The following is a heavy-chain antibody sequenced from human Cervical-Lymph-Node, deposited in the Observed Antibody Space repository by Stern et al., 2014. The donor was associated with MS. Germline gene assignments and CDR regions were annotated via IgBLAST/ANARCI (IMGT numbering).Heavy chain of an antibody. CDR3: ARDYDFWSGSHVMDV. CDR2: IYYSGSP. Sequence: QVQLQESGPGLVKPSETLPLTCTVSGGSISSYYWSWIRQPPGKGLEWIGFIYYSGSPNYNPSLKSRVPISVDTSKNQFSLKLSSVTAADTAVYYCARDYDFWSGSHVMDVWGQGTTVTVSS. CDR1: GGSISSYY. D-gene: IGHD3-3*01. V-gene: IGHV4-59*01. J-gene: IGHJ6*02.